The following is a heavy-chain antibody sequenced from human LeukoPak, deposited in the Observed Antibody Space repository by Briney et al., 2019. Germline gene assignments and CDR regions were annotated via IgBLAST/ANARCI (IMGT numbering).Heavy chain of an antibody. J-gene: IGHJ4*02. CDR1: EFSVGSNY. CDR3: ARNTNGGSGSLSFDY. CDR2: IYSGGST. V-gene: IGHV3-66*01. D-gene: IGHD3-10*01. Sequence: GGSLRLSCAASEFSVGSNYMTWVRQAPGKGLEWVSLIYSGGSTYYADSVKGRFTISRDNSKNTLYLQMNSLRAEDTAVYYCARNTNGGSGSLSFDYWGQGTLVTVSS.